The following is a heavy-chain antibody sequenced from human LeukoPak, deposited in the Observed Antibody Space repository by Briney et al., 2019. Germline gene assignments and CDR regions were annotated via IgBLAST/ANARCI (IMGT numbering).Heavy chain of an antibody. CDR2: ISAYNGNT. J-gene: IGHJ4*02. Sequence: ASVKVSCKASGYTFTSYGISWVRQAPGQGLEWMGWISAYNGNTNYAQKLQGRVTMTTDTSTSTAYMELRSLRSDDTAVYHCARDGSITIFGVVIEQYYFDYWGQGTLVTVSS. V-gene: IGHV1-18*01. CDR1: GYTFTSYG. D-gene: IGHD3-3*01. CDR3: ARDGSITIFGVVIEQYYFDY.